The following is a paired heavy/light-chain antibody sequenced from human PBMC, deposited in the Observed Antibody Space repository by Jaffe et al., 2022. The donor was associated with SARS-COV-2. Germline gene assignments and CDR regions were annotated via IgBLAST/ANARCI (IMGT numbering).Heavy chain of an antibody. V-gene: IGHV3-48*02. D-gene: IGHD3-22*01. CDR1: GFTFSSYS. CDR3: ARRPPNSSGYYSTPPGAFDI. J-gene: IGHJ3*02. CDR2: ISSSSSTI. Sequence: EVQLVESGGGLVQPGGSLRLSCAASGFTFSSYSMNWVRQAPGKGLEWVSYISSSSSTIYYADSVKGRFTISRDNAKNSLYLQMNSLRDEDTAVYYCARRPPNSSGYYSTPPGAFDIWGQGTMVTVSS.
Light chain of an antibody. CDR1: QGISSY. V-gene: IGKV1D-8*01. CDR3: QQYYSFPRT. J-gene: IGKJ1*01. Sequence: VIWMTQSPSLLSASTGDRVTISCRMSQGISSYLAWYQQKPGKAPELLIYAASTLQSGVPSRFSGSGSGTDFTLTISCLQSEDFATYYCQQYYSFPRTFGQGTKVEIK. CDR2: AAS.